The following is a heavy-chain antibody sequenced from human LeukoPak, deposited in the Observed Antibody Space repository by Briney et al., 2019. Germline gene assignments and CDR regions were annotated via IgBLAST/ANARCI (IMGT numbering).Heavy chain of an antibody. CDR3: ARDTYYYYMDV. V-gene: IGHV3-48*03. Sequence: GGSLRLSCAASGFTFSSYEMNWVRQAPGKGLEWVSYISSSCSTIYYADSVKGRFTIYRDNAKNSLYLKMKSLRAEDSAVYYCARDTYYYYMDVWGKGTTVTISS. CDR2: ISSSCSTI. J-gene: IGHJ6*03. CDR1: GFTFSSYE.